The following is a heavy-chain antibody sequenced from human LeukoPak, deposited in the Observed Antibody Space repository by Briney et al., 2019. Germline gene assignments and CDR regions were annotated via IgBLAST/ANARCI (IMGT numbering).Heavy chain of an antibody. V-gene: IGHV1-8*02. Sequence: ASVKVSCKASGYTFTGYYMHWVRQAPGQGLEWMGWMNPNSGNTGYAQKFQGRVTMTRNTSISTAYMELSSLRSEDTAVYYCARKIPTIRYGMDVWGQGTTVTVSS. CDR3: ARKIPTIRYGMDV. J-gene: IGHJ6*02. CDR2: MNPNSGNT. CDR1: GYTFTGYY. D-gene: IGHD2-21*01.